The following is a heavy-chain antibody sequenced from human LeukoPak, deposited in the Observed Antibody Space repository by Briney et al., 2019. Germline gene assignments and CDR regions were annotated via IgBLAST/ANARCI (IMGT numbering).Heavy chain of an antibody. Sequence: SETLSLTCAVYGGSFIGYDWTWIRQPPGKGLEWIGYIYYSGSTNHNPSLKSRVTISVDTSKNQFSLKLSSVTAADTAVYYCARGRATAVTGYFDYWGQGTLVTVSS. CDR2: IYYSGST. V-gene: IGHV4-59*08. J-gene: IGHJ4*02. CDR3: ARGRATAVTGYFDY. CDR1: GGSFIGYD. D-gene: IGHD6-19*01.